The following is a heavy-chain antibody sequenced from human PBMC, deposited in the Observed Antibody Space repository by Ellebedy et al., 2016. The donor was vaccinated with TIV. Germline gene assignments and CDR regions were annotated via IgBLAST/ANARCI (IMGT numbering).Heavy chain of an antibody. V-gene: IGHV1-3*01. CDR3: ARASRFLEWLLFDY. D-gene: IGHD3-3*01. J-gene: IGHJ4*02. Sequence: FQGRVTITRDTSASTAYMELSSLRSEDTAVYYCARASRFLEWLLFDYWGQGTLVTVSS.